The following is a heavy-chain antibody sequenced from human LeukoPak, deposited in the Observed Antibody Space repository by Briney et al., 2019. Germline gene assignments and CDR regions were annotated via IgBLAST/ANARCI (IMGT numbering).Heavy chain of an antibody. V-gene: IGHV4-31*03. CDR2: IYYSGST. D-gene: IGHD4-23*01. J-gene: IGHJ4*02. Sequence: SETLSLTCTVSGGSISSGGYYWSWIRQHPGKGLEWIGYIYYSGSTYYNPSLKSRLTISVDTSRNQFSLKLSSVTAADTAVYYCARTTVVAKYFDYWGQGTQVTVSS. CDR1: GGSISSGGYY. CDR3: ARTTVVAKYFDY.